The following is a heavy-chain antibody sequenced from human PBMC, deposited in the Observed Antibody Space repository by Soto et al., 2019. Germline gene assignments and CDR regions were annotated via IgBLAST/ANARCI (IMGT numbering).Heavy chain of an antibody. CDR3: ARVYDFWSGYGRYFDY. Sequence: LSLTCTGSGDSVSGERYYWRWIRQHPGKGLEWIGYIYYSGSTNYNPSLKSRVTISVDTSKNQFSLKLSSVTAADTAVYYCARVYDFWSGYGRYFDYWGQGTLVTVSS. V-gene: IGHV4-61*01. J-gene: IGHJ4*02. CDR1: GDSVSGERYY. D-gene: IGHD3-3*01. CDR2: IYYSGST.